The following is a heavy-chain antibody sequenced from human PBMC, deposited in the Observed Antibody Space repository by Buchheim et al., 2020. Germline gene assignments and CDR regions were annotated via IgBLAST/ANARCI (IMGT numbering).Heavy chain of an antibody. CDR1: GFTFSSYA. V-gene: IGHV3-23*01. D-gene: IGHD2-2*01. J-gene: IGHJ4*02. Sequence: EVQLLESGGGLVQPGGSLRLSCAASGFTFSSYAMSWVRQAPGKGLEWVSAISGSGGSTYYADSVKGRFTISRDNSKNTPYLQMNSLRAEDTAVYYCAKVRRDIVVVPAAKGSYYFDYWGQGTL. CDR3: AKVRRDIVVVPAAKGSYYFDY. CDR2: ISGSGGST.